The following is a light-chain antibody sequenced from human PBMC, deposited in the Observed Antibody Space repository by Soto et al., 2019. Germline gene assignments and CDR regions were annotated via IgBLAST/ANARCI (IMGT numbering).Light chain of an antibody. J-gene: IGLJ1*01. CDR1: SSDVGGYNY. Sequence: QSVLTQPASVSGSPGQSITISCTGTSSDVGGYNYVSWYQHHAGKAPRLMIYESSNRPSGVSHRFSGSRSGNTASLTISGRQADDEADYYCSSYTSGTRLYVLGTGTKLTVL. V-gene: IGLV2-14*01. CDR3: SSYTSGTRLYV. CDR2: ESS.